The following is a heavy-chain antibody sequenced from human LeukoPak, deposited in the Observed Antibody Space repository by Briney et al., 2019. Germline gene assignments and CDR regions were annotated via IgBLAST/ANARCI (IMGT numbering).Heavy chain of an antibody. J-gene: IGHJ5*02. CDR1: GGSIDGYY. V-gene: IGHV4-59*01. CDR2: IYYTGST. Sequence: PSETLSLTCTASGGSIDGYYWNWIRQPPGKGQEWIGYIYYTGSTNYNPSLKSRVTISLDTSKNQFSLKLSSVTAADTAVYYCARDRWFDTWGQGTLVTVSS. CDR3: ARDRWFDT.